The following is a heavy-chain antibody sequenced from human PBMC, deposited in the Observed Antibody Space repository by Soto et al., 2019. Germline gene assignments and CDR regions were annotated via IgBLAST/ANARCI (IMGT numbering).Heavy chain of an antibody. J-gene: IGHJ4*02. CDR3: AREYNYGPVDY. V-gene: IGHV3-11*05. CDR2: ISSGSSYT. Sequence: PGGSLRLSCAASGFTFSDYYMSWLRQAPGKGLEWVSYISSGSSYTNHADSVKGRFTISRDNAKNSLYLQMNSLRAEDTGVYYCAREYNYGPVDYWGQGTLVTVSS. D-gene: IGHD5-18*01. CDR1: GFTFSDYY.